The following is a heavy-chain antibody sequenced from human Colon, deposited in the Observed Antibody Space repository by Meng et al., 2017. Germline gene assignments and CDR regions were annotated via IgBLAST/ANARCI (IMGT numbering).Heavy chain of an antibody. CDR1: SGSISSSYY. D-gene: IGHD3-9*01. CDR2: ISQSGTT. Sequence: QVQLPESGPGLVKPSGTLSLTCAVSSGSISSSYYWSWVRQPPGKGLEWIGEISQSGTTYYNPSLKSRVTITGDWSKNQFSLNLNSVTAADTALYYCVRQGMTSYSWGYWGQGTLVTVSS. CDR3: VRQGMTSYSWGY. V-gene: IGHV4-4*02. J-gene: IGHJ4*02.